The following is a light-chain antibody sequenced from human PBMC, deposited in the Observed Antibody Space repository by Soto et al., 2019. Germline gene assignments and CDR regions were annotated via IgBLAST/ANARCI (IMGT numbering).Light chain of an antibody. CDR3: ATWDDSLNGHVV. CDR1: RSNIGSNT. Sequence: QSVLSQPPSASGTPGQRVTISCSGSRSNIGSNTVNWYRQLPGTAPKLLMYSNNQRPSGVSVRFSGSKSGTSASLAVRGLQSEDEADYYCATWDDSLNGHVVFGGGTKLTVL. V-gene: IGLV1-44*01. J-gene: IGLJ2*01. CDR2: SNN.